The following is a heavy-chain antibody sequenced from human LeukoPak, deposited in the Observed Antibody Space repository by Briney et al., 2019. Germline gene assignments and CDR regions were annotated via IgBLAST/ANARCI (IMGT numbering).Heavy chain of an antibody. D-gene: IGHD3-22*01. J-gene: IGHJ3*01. CDR2: IYPGDYDT. V-gene: IGHV5-51*01. CDR3: AGHSYDTVYAFDV. CDR1: GFKFNNHW. Sequence: GESLKISCEASGFKFNNHWFGWVRQMPGKGLEWMGIIYPGDYDTRYSPSFQGHVTISVDKSISTAYLQWRSLRSSDTAMYFCAGHSYDTVYAFDVWGQGTIVTVSA.